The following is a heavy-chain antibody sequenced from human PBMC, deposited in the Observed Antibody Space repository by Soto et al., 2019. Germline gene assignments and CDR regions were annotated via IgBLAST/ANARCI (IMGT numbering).Heavy chain of an antibody. V-gene: IGHV3-23*01. CDR2: ISGSGGST. Sequence: EVQLLESGGGLVQPGGSLRLSCAASGFTFSSYAMSWVRQAPGKGLEWVSAISGSGGSTYYADSVKGRFTISRDNSKNTLYLQMNSLRAEDTAVYYCAKAGDDFGVVSAGFVFDYWGQGTLVTVSS. CDR3: AKAGDDFGVVSAGFVFDY. CDR1: GFTFSSYA. J-gene: IGHJ4*02. D-gene: IGHD3-3*01.